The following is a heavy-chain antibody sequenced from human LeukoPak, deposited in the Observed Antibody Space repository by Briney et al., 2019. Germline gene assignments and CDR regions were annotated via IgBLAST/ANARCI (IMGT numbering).Heavy chain of an antibody. Sequence: GGSLRLSCAASGFTFSSYAMSWVRQAPGKGLEWVSAISGSGGSTYYADSVKGRFTISRDNSKNTLYLQMNSLRAEDTAVYYCARDGDTPYSSSWYGAFDIWGQGTMVTVSS. J-gene: IGHJ3*02. V-gene: IGHV3-23*01. D-gene: IGHD6-13*01. CDR2: ISGSGGST. CDR3: ARDGDTPYSSSWYGAFDI. CDR1: GFTFSSYA.